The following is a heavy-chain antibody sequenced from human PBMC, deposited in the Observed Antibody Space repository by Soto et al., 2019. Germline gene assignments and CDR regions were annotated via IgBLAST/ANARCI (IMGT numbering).Heavy chain of an antibody. CDR2: IIPIFGTA. CDR1: GGTFSSYA. Sequence: QVQLVQSGAEVKKPGSSVMVSCKASGGTFSSYAISWVRQAPGQGLEWMGGIIPIFGTANYAQKFQGRVTITADESTSTAYMELSSLRSEDTAVYHCARVEYSSGTDPYYFDYWGQGTLVTVSS. J-gene: IGHJ4*02. D-gene: IGHD6-19*01. CDR3: ARVEYSSGTDPYYFDY. V-gene: IGHV1-69*01.